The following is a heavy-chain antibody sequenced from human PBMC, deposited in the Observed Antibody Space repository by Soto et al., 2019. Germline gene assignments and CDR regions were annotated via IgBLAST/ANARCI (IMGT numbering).Heavy chain of an antibody. D-gene: IGHD2-21*02. CDR1: GYTFTSYY. CDR3: AKGDETRRVGQYYYGMDA. Sequence: KTPKASVKVSCKASGYTFTSYYMHWVRQAPGQGLEWMGIINPSGGSTSYAQKFQGRVTMTRDTSTSTVYMELSSTRAEDTAIYYCAKGDETRRVGQYYYGMDAWGQGNTVTVSS. J-gene: IGHJ6*02. V-gene: IGHV1-46*01. CDR2: INPSGGST.